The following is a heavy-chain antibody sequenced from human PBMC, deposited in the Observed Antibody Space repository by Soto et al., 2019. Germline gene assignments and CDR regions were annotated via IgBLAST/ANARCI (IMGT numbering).Heavy chain of an antibody. CDR3: ARFGIEGDLAVAGPDY. CDR1: GYTFKNYY. Sequence: ASVKVSCKASGYTFKNYYIHWVRQAPGKGLEWMGWINPTTGDTKFIQKFQGRVTVTRDTSVNTAYLELPSLTSDDTAMYYCARFGIEGDLAVAGPDYWGQGXLVTVSS. CDR2: INPTTGDT. D-gene: IGHD6-19*01. V-gene: IGHV1-2*02. J-gene: IGHJ4*02.